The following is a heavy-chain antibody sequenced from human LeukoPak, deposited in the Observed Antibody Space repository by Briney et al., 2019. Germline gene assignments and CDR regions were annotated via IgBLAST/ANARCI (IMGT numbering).Heavy chain of an antibody. D-gene: IGHD5-12*01. CDR1: GGSISSYH. CDR3: AREERTASGNYYYGMDV. Sequence: SETLSLTCIVSGGSISSYHWSWIRQPPGRGLEWIGYMYYSGTTNYNPSLKSRVTISVDTSKNQFSLKLSSVTAADTAVYYCAREERTASGNYYYGMDVWGQGTTVTVSS. V-gene: IGHV4-59*01. J-gene: IGHJ6*02. CDR2: MYYSGTT.